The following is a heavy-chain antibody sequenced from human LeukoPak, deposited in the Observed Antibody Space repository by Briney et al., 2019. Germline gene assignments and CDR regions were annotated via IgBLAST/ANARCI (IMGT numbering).Heavy chain of an antibody. Sequence: PSETLSLTCAVSGGSISSSSYYWGWIRQPPGKGLEWIGSIYYSGSTYYNPSLKSRVTISVDTSKNQFSLKLSSVTAADTAVYYCARQTAHYLRFLEWLKDYYYYMDVWGKGTTVTVSS. CDR2: IYYSGST. D-gene: IGHD3-3*01. V-gene: IGHV4-39*01. CDR3: ARQTAHYLRFLEWLKDYYYYMDV. CDR1: GGSISSSSYY. J-gene: IGHJ6*03.